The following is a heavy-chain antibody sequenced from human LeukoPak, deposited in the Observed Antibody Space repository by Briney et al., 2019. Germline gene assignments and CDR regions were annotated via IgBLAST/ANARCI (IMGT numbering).Heavy chain of an antibody. D-gene: IGHD6-13*01. Sequence: SQTLSLTCAVSGGSISSGGYSWSWIRQPPGKGLEWIGYIYHSGSTYYNPSLKSRVTISVDTSKNQFSLKLSSVTAADTAVYYCARDGKGQQLGRWFDPWGQGTLVTVSS. CDR3: ARDGKGQQLGRWFDP. J-gene: IGHJ5*02. CDR1: GGSISSGGYS. V-gene: IGHV4-30-2*01. CDR2: IYHSGST.